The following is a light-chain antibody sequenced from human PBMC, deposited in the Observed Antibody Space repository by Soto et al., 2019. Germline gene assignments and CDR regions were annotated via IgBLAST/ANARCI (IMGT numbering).Light chain of an antibody. CDR2: GNS. Sequence: QLVLTQPPSVSGAPGQRVTISCTGSSSNIGAGYDVNWYQQLPGTAPKLLIQGNSNRPSGVPDRFSGSKSGTSASLAITGLQAEDEADYYCQSYDSSLSGWVFGGGTKLTVL. V-gene: IGLV1-40*01. J-gene: IGLJ3*02. CDR3: QSYDSSLSGWV. CDR1: SSNIGAGYD.